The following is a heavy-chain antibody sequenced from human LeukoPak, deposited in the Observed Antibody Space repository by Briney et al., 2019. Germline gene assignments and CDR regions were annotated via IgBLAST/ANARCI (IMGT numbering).Heavy chain of an antibody. CDR2: VYSSGST. J-gene: IGHJ4*02. Sequence: SSETLSLTCTVSGGSISSYYWSWIRQPAGKGLECIGRVYSSGSTNYNPSLKSRVTISVDTSKNQFSLKLSSVTAADTAVYYCARGDCSGGSCLFDYWGQGTLVTVSS. D-gene: IGHD2-15*01. CDR1: GGSISSYY. V-gene: IGHV4-4*07. CDR3: ARGDCSGGSCLFDY.